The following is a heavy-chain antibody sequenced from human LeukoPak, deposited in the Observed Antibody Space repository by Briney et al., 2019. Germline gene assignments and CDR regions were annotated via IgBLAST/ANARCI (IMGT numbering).Heavy chain of an antibody. CDR3: ATGYDRSGYLLPYFDY. CDR1: GYTLTELS. V-gene: IGHV1-24*01. CDR2: FDPEDGET. D-gene: IGHD3-22*01. J-gene: IGHJ4*02. Sequence: RASVKVSCKVSGYTLTELSMHWVRQAPGKGLEWMGGFDPEDGETIYAQKFQGRVTMTEDTSTDTAYMELSSLRSEDTAVYYCATGYDRSGYLLPYFDYWGQGTLVTVSS.